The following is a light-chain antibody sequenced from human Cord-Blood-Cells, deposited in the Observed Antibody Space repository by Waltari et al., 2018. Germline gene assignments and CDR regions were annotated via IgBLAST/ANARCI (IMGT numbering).Light chain of an antibody. CDR3: SSYTSSSTYG. Sequence: QSALTQPPSVSGSPGQSITISCTGTRSDVGGYNYVSWDQQHPCKAPKLMIYDVRNRPSGVSNRFAGSKSGNTASQTISGLQAEDEADYYCSSYTSSSTYGFGTVTKVTVI. CDR2: DVR. V-gene: IGLV2-14*03. J-gene: IGLJ1*01. CDR1: RSDVGGYNY.